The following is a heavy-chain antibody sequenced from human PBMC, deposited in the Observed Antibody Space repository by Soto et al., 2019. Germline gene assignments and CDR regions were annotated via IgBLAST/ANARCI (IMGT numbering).Heavy chain of an antibody. CDR2: IYYSGST. D-gene: IGHD3-16*02. Sequence: PSETLSLTCTVAGGSISSSSYYWGWIRQPPGKGLEWIGSIYYSGSTYYNPSLKSRVTISVDTSKNQFSLKLSSVTAADTAVYYCARHSGPYYDYIWGSYRYTGGDAFDIWGQGTMVTVSS. CDR1: GGSISSSSYY. J-gene: IGHJ3*02. V-gene: IGHV4-39*01. CDR3: ARHSGPYYDYIWGSYRYTGGDAFDI.